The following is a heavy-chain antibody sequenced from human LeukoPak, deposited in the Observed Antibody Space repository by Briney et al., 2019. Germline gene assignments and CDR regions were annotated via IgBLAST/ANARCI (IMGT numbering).Heavy chain of an antibody. CDR3: ARPLPKAPTSYFDY. J-gene: IGHJ4*02. V-gene: IGHV3-48*01. CDR2: ISSSGSTI. CDR1: GFTFSSYS. Sequence: GGSLRLSCAASGFTFSSYSMNWVRQAPGKGLEWVSYISSSGSTIYYADSVKGRFTISRDNSKNTLYLQMNSLRAEDTAVYYCARPLPKAPTSYFDYWGQGTLVTVSS.